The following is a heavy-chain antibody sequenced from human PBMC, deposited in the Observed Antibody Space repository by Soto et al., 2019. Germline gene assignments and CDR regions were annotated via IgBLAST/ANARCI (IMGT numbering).Heavy chain of an antibody. V-gene: IGHV4-34*01. CDR1: GGSFSGYY. D-gene: IGHD1-1*01. Sequence: PSETLSLTCAVYGGSFSGYYWSWIRQPPGKGLEWIGEINHSGSTNYNPSLKSRVTISVDTSKNQFSLKLSSVTAADTAVYYCARGRVGETTGTTGWFDPWGQGTLVTVSS. CDR3: ARGRVGETTGTTGWFDP. J-gene: IGHJ5*02. CDR2: INHSGST.